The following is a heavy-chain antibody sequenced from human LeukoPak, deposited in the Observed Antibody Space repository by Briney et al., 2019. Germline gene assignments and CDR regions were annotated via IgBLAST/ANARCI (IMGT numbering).Heavy chain of an antibody. D-gene: IGHD3-22*01. CDR2: IIPILGIA. Sequence: GASVKVSCKASGYTFTSYGISWVRQAPGQGLEWMGRIIPILGIANYAQKFQGRVTITADKSMSTAYMELSSLRSEDTAVYYCASGSGYHPTHWGQGTLVTVSS. CDR3: ASGSGYHPTH. CDR1: GYTFTSYG. V-gene: IGHV1-69*04. J-gene: IGHJ4*02.